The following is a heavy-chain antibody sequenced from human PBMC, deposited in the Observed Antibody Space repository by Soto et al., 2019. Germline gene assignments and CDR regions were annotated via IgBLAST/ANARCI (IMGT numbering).Heavy chain of an antibody. CDR1: GGSISSSSYY. CDR2: IYYSGST. D-gene: IGHD6-19*01. J-gene: IGHJ6*02. V-gene: IGHV4-39*01. Sequence: SETRSLTCTVSGGSISSSSYYWGWIRQPPGEGVEWIGSIYYSGSTYYNPSLKSRVTISVDTSKNQFSLKLSSVTAADTAVYYCARHGDSSGWYGAYYYGMDVWGQGTTVT. CDR3: ARHGDSSGWYGAYYYGMDV.